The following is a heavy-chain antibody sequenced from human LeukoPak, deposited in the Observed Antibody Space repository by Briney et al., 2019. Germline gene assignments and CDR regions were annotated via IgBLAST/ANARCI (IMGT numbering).Heavy chain of an antibody. Sequence: PSETLSLTCTVSGFSISSGSHYWSWIRQPAGRGLEWIGRIYPSGSTNYNPSLKSRVTISVDTSKNQFSLKLSSVTAADTAVYHCARVSSRDSRFDPWGQGTLVTVSS. D-gene: IGHD5-24*01. J-gene: IGHJ5*02. CDR1: GFSISSGSHY. CDR2: IYPSGST. V-gene: IGHV4-61*02. CDR3: ARVSSRDSRFDP.